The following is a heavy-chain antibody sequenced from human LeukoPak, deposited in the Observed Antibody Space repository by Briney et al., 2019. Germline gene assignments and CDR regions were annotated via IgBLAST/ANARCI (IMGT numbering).Heavy chain of an antibody. CDR2: INTSGNS. D-gene: IGHD1-14*01. Sequence: SETLSLTCTVSGGPISSYYWSWIRQPAGKGLDWIGRINTSGNSKYNPSLKSRVTMSVDTSKNQFSLKLSSVTAADTAVYYCAGGRPAVGAFDIWGQGTMVTVSS. J-gene: IGHJ3*02. CDR3: AGGRPAVGAFDI. V-gene: IGHV4-4*07. CDR1: GGPISSYY.